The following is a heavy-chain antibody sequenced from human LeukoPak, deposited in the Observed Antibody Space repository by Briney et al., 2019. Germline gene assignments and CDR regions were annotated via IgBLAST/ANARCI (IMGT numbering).Heavy chain of an antibody. CDR2: INDSGST. CDR3: ARSPGRPDVFDV. Sequence: SETLSLTCIVSGDSMRSYYWSWIRQPPGKGLEWIGEINDSGSTNYNPSLESRVTISVDTSKNQVSLKLTSVTAADTAVYFCARSPGRPDVFDVLGQGTMVTVPS. V-gene: IGHV4-34*01. J-gene: IGHJ3*01. CDR1: GDSMRSYY. D-gene: IGHD1-1*01.